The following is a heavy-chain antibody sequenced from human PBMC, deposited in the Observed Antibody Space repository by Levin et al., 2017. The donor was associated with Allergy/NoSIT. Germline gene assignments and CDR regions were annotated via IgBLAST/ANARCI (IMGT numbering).Heavy chain of an antibody. V-gene: IGHV3-15*01. Sequence: GESLKISCAASGFTFSNAWMSWVRQAPGKGLEWVGRIKSKTDGGTTDYAAPVKGRFTISRDDSKNTLYLQMNSLKTEDTAVYYCTTDIVVVAATSFDIWGQGTMVTVSS. CDR3: TTDIVVVAATSFDI. J-gene: IGHJ3*02. CDR1: GFTFSNAW. D-gene: IGHD2-15*01. CDR2: IKSKTDGGTT.